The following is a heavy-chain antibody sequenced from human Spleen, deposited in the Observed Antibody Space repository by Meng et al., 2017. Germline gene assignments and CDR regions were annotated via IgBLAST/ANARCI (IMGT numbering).Heavy chain of an antibody. J-gene: IGHJ4*02. CDR2: IHHSGNT. CDR1: GGSFNGYY. Sequence: QGQLQQWGAGLLKPSETLSLTCVVYGGSFNGYYWSWIRQPPGKGLEWIGDIHHSGNTNYKSSLKTRVGLSIDTSKNQFSLKLTSVTAADTAVYFCARGNRANYFDYWGQGTLVTVSS. CDR3: ARGNRANYFDY. D-gene: IGHD3-10*01. V-gene: IGHV4-34*01.